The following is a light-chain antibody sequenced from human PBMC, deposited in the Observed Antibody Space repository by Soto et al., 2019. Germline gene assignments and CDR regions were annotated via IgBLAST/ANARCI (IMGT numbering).Light chain of an antibody. J-gene: IGKJ4*02. CDR2: GAS. CDR1: QSVSSSY. Sequence: EIVLTQSPGTLSLSPGERATLSCRASQSVSSSYLAWYQQPPGQAPRLLFYGASSRATGIPDRFSGSGSGTDFTLTISRLEPEDVAVYYCQQYGSSPSTFGGGTKVEIK. CDR3: QQYGSSPST. V-gene: IGKV3-20*01.